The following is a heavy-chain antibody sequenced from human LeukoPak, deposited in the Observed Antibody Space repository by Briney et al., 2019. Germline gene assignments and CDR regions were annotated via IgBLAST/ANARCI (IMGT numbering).Heavy chain of an antibody. D-gene: IGHD3-16*02. CDR1: GFTFSRNP. CDR3: ARDLGLWKGGTIGRSGVGRNFCYSDY. J-gene: IGHJ4*02. V-gene: IGHV3-30-3*01. CDR2: IADDGYYK. Sequence: GESLRLSCVASGFTFSRNPMHWVRQAPGKGLEWVAVIADDGYYKDCADSVKGRFTISRDNSKNTVYLQMNSLRTEDTAVYYCARDLGLWKGGTIGRSGVGRNFCYSDYWGQGTLVTASS.